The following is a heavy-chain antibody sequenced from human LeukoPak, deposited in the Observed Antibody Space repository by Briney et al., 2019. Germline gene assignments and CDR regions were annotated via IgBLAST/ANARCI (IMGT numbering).Heavy chain of an antibody. Sequence: GGSLRLSCAASGFTFSSYAMSWVRQAPGKGLEWVSAISGSGSSTYYADSVKGRFTISRDNSKNTVYLQMNSLRAEDTAVYFCARDGQQLAPYAMDVWGQGTTVTVSS. CDR1: GFTFSSYA. V-gene: IGHV3-23*01. CDR3: ARDGQQLAPYAMDV. CDR2: ISGSGSST. D-gene: IGHD6-13*01. J-gene: IGHJ6*02.